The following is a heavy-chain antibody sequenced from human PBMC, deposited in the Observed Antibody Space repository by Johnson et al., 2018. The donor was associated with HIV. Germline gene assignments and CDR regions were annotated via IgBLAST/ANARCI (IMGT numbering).Heavy chain of an antibody. V-gene: IGHV3-66*02. D-gene: IGHD2-15*01. CDR1: GFTVSSNY. CDR2: IYSGGST. Sequence: VQLVESGGGLVQPGGSLRLSCAASGFTVSSNYMSWVRQAPGKGLEWVSVIYSGGSTYYADSVKGRFTISRDNSKNTLYLQMNSLRAEDTAVYYCARGPYYCSGGSCYRGTAFDIWGQGTMVTVSS. J-gene: IGHJ3*02. CDR3: ARGPYYCSGGSCYRGTAFDI.